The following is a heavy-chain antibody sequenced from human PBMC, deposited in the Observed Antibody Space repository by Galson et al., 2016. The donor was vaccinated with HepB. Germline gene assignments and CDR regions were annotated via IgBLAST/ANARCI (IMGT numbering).Heavy chain of an antibody. Sequence: SLRLSCAASGFIFTTYWTDWVRQAPGKGLEWVANINQDGSVKYYVDSVRGRFTVSRDNSKNSLHLQMNSLRVEDTAVYYCATQLDFWGQGTLVTVSS. CDR1: GFIFTTYW. V-gene: IGHV3-7*01. CDR3: ATQLDF. CDR2: INQDGSVK. J-gene: IGHJ4*02.